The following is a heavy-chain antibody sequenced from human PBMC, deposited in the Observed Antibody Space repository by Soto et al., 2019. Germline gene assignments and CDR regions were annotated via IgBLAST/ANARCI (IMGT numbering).Heavy chain of an antibody. D-gene: IGHD1-1*01. CDR1: VYIFTDYY. J-gene: IGHJ4*02. CDR3: ATDPPVGDWERLFDY. Sequence: ASVKVSCTASVYIFTDYYMHWVRQAPGKGLEWMGGFDPEDGETIYAQKFQGRVTMTEDTSTDTAYMELSSLRSEDTAVYYCATDPPVGDWERLFDYWGQGTLVTVSS. CDR2: FDPEDGET. V-gene: IGHV1-24*01.